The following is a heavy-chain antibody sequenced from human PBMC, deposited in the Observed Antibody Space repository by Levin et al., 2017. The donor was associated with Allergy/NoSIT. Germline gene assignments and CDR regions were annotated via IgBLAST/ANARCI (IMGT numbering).Heavy chain of an antibody. CDR2: IGSNARTQ. CDR3: AKETGYNSWSFDL. Sequence: GESLKISCVASGFTFSSFGMHWVRQAPGKGLEWVAVIGSNARTQYYADSVKGRFTISRDNSKNTLYLQMDSLRAEDTALYYCAKETGYNSWSFDLWGRGTLVTVSS. D-gene: IGHD5-24*01. J-gene: IGHJ2*01. CDR1: GFTFSSFG. V-gene: IGHV3-30*18.